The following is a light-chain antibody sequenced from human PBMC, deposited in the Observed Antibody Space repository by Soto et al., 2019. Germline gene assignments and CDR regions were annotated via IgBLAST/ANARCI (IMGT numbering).Light chain of an antibody. CDR1: SSDVGGHNY. J-gene: IGLJ1*01. CDR3: SSYTSSSTDV. V-gene: IGLV2-14*01. Sequence: QSVLTQPPSASGSPGQSVTISCTGTSSDVGGHNYVSWYQQHPGKAPKLMIYEVSNRPSGVSNRFSGSKSGNTASLTISGLQAEDEADYYCSSYTSSSTDVFGTGTKV. CDR2: EVS.